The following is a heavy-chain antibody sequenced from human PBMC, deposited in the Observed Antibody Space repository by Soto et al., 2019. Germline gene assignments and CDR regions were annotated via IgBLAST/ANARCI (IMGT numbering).Heavy chain of an antibody. CDR1: GYTLTSSD. CDR3: ARGSWFGDLGNFDSAMDV. D-gene: IGHD3-10*01. V-gene: IGHV1-8*01. CDR2: MNPNSADR. J-gene: IGHJ6*02. Sequence: QVQLVQSGAEVKKPGASVKVSCKASGYTLTSSDINWVRQAPGQGLEWMGWMNPNSADRGYAQKXQGSFSMTGXTXXXTXXREMRSLRSEDTAVYSCARGSWFGDLGNFDSAMDVWGQGTTVTVSS.